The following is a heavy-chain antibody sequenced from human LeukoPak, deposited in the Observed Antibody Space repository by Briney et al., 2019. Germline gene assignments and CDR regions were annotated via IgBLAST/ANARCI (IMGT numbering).Heavy chain of an antibody. CDR2: VYYNGFT. Sequence: SGTLSLTCTVSGGSIASSSYFWGWIRQPPGKGLEWIGNVYYNGFTYYNPSLKSRVTISIDTSKNQFSLRVSSVTAADTAVYYCATLQYTGGYYNWFDPWGQGTLVTVSS. D-gene: IGHD5-12*01. CDR1: GGSIASSSYF. J-gene: IGHJ5*02. CDR3: ATLQYTGGYYNWFDP. V-gene: IGHV4-39*01.